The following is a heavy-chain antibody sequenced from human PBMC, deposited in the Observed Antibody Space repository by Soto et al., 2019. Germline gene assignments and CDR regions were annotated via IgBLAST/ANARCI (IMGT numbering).Heavy chain of an antibody. Sequence: SETLSLTCTVSGGSISSSSYYWAWIRQPPGKGLEWIGSIYYSGSTYYNPSLKSRVTLSVDTSKNQFSLKLSSVTAADTAVYYCAIHSTYYDSSLLDYWGQGTPVTVSS. CDR3: AIHSTYYDSSLLDY. J-gene: IGHJ4*02. CDR1: GGSISSSSYY. D-gene: IGHD3-22*01. V-gene: IGHV4-39*01. CDR2: IYYSGST.